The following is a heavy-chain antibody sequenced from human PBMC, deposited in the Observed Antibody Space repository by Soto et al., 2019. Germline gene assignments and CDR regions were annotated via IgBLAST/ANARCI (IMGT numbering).Heavy chain of an antibody. CDR3: AREMYYYDSSGYYYRRFDP. J-gene: IGHJ5*02. D-gene: IGHD3-22*01. CDR2: IYYSGST. V-gene: IGHV4-61*01. Sequence: QVQLQESGPGLVKPSQTLSLTCTVSGGSVSSGSYYWSWIRQPPGKGLEWIGYIYYSGSTNYNPSLKSRVTRSVDTSKNQFSLKLSSVTAADTAVYYCAREMYYYDSSGYYYRRFDPWGQGTLVTVSS. CDR1: GGSVSSGSYY.